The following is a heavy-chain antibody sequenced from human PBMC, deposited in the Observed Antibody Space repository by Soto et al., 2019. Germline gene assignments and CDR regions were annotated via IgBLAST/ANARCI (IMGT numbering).Heavy chain of an antibody. Sequence: SEALSLTCTVSGGTIITGGYYWCLIRQHPGKGLEWIGYIYYSGSTYYNPSLKSRVTISVDTSKNQFSLKLSSVTAADTAVYYCATYDSSDYYAGSPIEWFDPRGQGTLVTVSS. CDR2: IYYSGST. D-gene: IGHD3-22*01. CDR3: ATYDSSDYYAGSPIEWFDP. CDR1: GGTIITGGYY. V-gene: IGHV4-31*03. J-gene: IGHJ5*02.